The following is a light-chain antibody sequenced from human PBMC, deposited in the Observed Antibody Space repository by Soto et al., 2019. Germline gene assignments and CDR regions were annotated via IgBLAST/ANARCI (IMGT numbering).Light chain of an antibody. CDR1: QSVSSNY. J-gene: IGKJ2*01. CDR2: GAS. Sequence: EIVLTQSPGTLSLSPGERATLSCRASQSVSSNYLAWYQHKPGQAPRLLIYGASSRATGIPDRFSGSGSGTDFTLTISRLDPEDFALYYCQQYGTSLYTFGQGTKLEIK. V-gene: IGKV3-20*01. CDR3: QQYGTSLYT.